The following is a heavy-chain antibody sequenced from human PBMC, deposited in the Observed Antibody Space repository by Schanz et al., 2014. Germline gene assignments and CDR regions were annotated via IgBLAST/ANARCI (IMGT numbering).Heavy chain of an antibody. CDR1: GFTFSSYA. V-gene: IGHV3-23*04. CDR3: ARYGFRKFGVVYGLAV. D-gene: IGHD3-3*01. J-gene: IGHJ6*02. Sequence: EVQLVESGGALVQPGGSLRLSCVASGFTFSSYAMNWVRQAPGKGLEWVSGISDSGGSKYYVDSVEGRFTISRDNSKNTLYLQMNNLRAEDTAVYYCARYGFRKFGVVYGLAVWGQGTTVTVS. CDR2: ISDSGGSK.